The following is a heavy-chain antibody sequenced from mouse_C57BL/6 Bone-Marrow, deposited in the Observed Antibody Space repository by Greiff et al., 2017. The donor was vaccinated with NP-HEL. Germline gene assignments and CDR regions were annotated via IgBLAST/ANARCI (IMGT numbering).Heavy chain of an antibody. CDR2: SRNKANDYTT. J-gene: IGHJ1*03. Sequence: EVKLVESGGGLVQSGRSLRLSCATSGFTFSDFYMEWVRQAPGKGLEWIAASRNKANDYTTEYSASVKGRFIVSRDTSQSILYLQMNALRAEDTAIYYCARDNYWYFDVWGTGTTVTVSS. V-gene: IGHV7-1*01. CDR1: GFTFSDFY. CDR3: ARDNYWYFDV.